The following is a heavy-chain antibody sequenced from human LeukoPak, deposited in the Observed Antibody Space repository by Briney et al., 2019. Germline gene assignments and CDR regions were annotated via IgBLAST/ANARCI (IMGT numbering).Heavy chain of an antibody. D-gene: IGHD2-21*02. J-gene: IGHJ4*02. CDR1: GGSISSYY. CDR2: IYNSGST. V-gene: IGHV4-59*01. CDR3: AREAYCGGDCYSGFDY. Sequence: PSETLSLTCTVSGGSISSYYWNWIRQPPGKGLEWIGYIYNSGSTNNNPSLKSRVTISVDTSKNQFSLKLSSVTAADTAVYYCAREAYCGGDCYSGFDYWGQGTLVTVSS.